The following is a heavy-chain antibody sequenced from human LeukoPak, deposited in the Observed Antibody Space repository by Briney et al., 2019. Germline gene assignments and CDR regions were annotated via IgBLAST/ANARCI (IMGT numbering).Heavy chain of an antibody. Sequence: PSETLSLTCTVSGGSISGYYWSWIRQPPGKGLEWIGEINHSGSTNYNPSLKGRVTISVDTSKNQFSLNLTSVTAADTAVYYCARGSGSYSGGVFDVWGQGTMVTVSS. D-gene: IGHD1-26*01. CDR3: ARGSGSYSGGVFDV. J-gene: IGHJ3*01. V-gene: IGHV4-34*01. CDR2: INHSGST. CDR1: GGSISGYY.